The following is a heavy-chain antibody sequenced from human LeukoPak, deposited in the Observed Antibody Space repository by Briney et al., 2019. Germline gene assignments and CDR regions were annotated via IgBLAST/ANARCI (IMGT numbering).Heavy chain of an antibody. CDR3: ARGRSRENWFDP. V-gene: IGHV1-8*03. Sequence: ASVKVSCKASGYTFTSYDINWVRQATGQGLEWMGWMNPNSGNTGYAHKFQGRVTITRNTSISTAYMELSSLRSEDTAVYYCARGRSRENWFDPWGQGTLVTVSS. CDR1: GYTFTSYD. J-gene: IGHJ5*02. CDR2: MNPNSGNT.